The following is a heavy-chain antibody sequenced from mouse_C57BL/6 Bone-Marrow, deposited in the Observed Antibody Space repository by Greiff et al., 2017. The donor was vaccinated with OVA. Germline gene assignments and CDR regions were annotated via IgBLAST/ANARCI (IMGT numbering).Heavy chain of an antibody. CDR3: ARQRSYFDY. CDR2: ISSGGSYT. V-gene: IGHV5-6*01. J-gene: IGHJ2*01. CDR1: GFTFSSYG. Sequence: EVKLVESGGDLVKPGGSLKLSCAASGFTFSSYGMSWVRQTPDKRLEWVATISSGGSYTNYPDSVKGRFTISRDNANNTLYLQMSSLKSEDTAMYYCARQRSYFDYWGQGTTLTVSS.